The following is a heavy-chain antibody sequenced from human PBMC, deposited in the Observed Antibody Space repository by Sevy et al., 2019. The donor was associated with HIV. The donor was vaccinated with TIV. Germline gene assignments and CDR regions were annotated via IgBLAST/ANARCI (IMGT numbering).Heavy chain of an antibody. CDR1: GFTFNTHA. Sequence: GGSLRLSCAASGFTFNTHAMHWVRQAPGKGLEWVSYISSSGSTIYYADSVKGRFTISRDNTKNSLYLQMNSLRAEDTAVYYCARDRVEWELLNDSWGQRTLVTVSS. J-gene: IGHJ4*02. CDR3: ARDRVEWELLNDS. CDR2: ISSSGSTI. V-gene: IGHV3-48*04. D-gene: IGHD1-26*01.